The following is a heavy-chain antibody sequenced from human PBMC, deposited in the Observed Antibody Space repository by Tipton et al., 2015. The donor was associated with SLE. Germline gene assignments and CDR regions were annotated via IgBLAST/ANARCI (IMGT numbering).Heavy chain of an antibody. D-gene: IGHD3-16*02. Sequence: TLSLTCAVSNYSITSGFYCVWIRQPPGKGREWIGSFSHTGNPYYNPSLKSRVTLSGDTSKNQFSLRLSSVTATDTAVYYCARAGELSLYLDYWGQGALVTVSS. CDR2: FSHTGNP. CDR1: NYSITSGFY. V-gene: IGHV4-38-2*01. J-gene: IGHJ4*02. CDR3: ARAGELSLYLDY.